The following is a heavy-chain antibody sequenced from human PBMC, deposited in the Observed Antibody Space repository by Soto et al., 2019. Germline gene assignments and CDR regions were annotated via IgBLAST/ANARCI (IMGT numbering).Heavy chain of an antibody. J-gene: IGHJ6*02. V-gene: IGHV1-18*01. CDR3: AKSTLRITIFGVVTDPHYYGMDV. CDR1: GYTFTSYG. CDR2: ISAYNGNT. D-gene: IGHD3-3*01. Sequence: ASVKVSCKASGYTFTSYGISWVRQAPGQGLEWMGWISAYNGNTNYAQKLQGRVTMTTDTSTSTAYMELRSLRSDDTAVYYCAKSTLRITIFGVVTDPHYYGMDVWGQGTTVTVS.